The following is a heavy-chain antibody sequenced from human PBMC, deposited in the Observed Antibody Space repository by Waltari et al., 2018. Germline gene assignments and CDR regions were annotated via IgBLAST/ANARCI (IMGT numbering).Heavy chain of an antibody. CDR2: SMSRSSSI. CDR3: ARDQTSGGMDV. V-gene: IGHV3-21*01. Sequence: EVQLVESGGGLVKPGGSLRLSCAASGFTFSSYSMNWVRQAQGKGLEWVSSSMSRSSSIYYEDSVKGRCNISRDNAKNSLYLQMNSLRAEDTAVYYCARDQTSGGMDVWGQGTTVTVSS. CDR1: GFTFSSYS. J-gene: IGHJ6*02.